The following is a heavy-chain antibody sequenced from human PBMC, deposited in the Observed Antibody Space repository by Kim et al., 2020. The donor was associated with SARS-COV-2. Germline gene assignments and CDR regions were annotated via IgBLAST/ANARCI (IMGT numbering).Heavy chain of an antibody. CDR2: INHSGST. CDR1: GGSFSGYY. J-gene: IGHJ6*02. V-gene: IGHV4-34*01. D-gene: IGHD6-19*01. Sequence: SETLSLTCAVYGGSFSGYYWSWIRQPPGKGLEWIGEINHSGSTNYNPSLKSRVTISVDTSKNQFSLKLSSVTAADTAVYYCARVFSSSSGWYGLFYYYGMVVWGGGTTVT. CDR3: ARVFSSSSGWYGLFYYYGMVV.